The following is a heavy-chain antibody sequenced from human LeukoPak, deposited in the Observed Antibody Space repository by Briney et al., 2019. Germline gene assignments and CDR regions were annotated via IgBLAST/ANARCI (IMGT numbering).Heavy chain of an antibody. J-gene: IGHJ4*02. V-gene: IGHV1-46*01. D-gene: IGHD5-18*01. CDR3: ARAAGDTYGYRYYFDS. Sequence: GASVKVSFKASGYTFTSYYIHWVRQAPGQGLEWMGLINPNGDSTDYAQKFQGRVTMTRDTSTSTVYMELSSLRSEDAAVYYCARAAGDTYGYRYYFDSWGQGTLVTVSS. CDR1: GYTFTSYY. CDR2: INPNGDST.